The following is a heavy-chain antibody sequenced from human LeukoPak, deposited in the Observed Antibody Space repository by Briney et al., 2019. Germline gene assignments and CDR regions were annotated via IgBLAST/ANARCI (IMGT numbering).Heavy chain of an antibody. CDR3: AKQLGYCSDGSCYFPY. Sequence: PGGSLRLSCAASGFTFSSYAMSWVRQAPGKGLEWVSAINFSGGTTYYADSVKGRFTISRDNSKNTPYLQMSSLRAEDTAVYCCAKQLGYCSDGSCYFPYWGQGTLVTVSS. CDR2: INFSGGTT. J-gene: IGHJ4*02. D-gene: IGHD2-15*01. V-gene: IGHV3-23*01. CDR1: GFTFSSYA.